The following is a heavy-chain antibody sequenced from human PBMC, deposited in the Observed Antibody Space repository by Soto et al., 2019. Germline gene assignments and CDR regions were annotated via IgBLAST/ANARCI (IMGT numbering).Heavy chain of an antibody. Sequence: SETLSLTCTVSGGSISSSRCHWGWIRQPPGKGLEWIASIKYSGTTFYNPSLRSRVTISIDTSKNQFSLKLSSVSAADTAVYCCARAYGGNCFDYWGQGTLVTVSS. V-gene: IGHV4-39*07. CDR1: GGSISSSRCH. CDR2: IKYSGTT. J-gene: IGHJ4*02. D-gene: IGHD2-15*01. CDR3: ARAYGGNCFDY.